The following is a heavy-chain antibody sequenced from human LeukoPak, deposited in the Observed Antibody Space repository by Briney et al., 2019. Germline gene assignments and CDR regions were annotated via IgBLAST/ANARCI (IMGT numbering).Heavy chain of an antibody. V-gene: IGHV4-34*01. CDR2: INHSGST. CDR3: ARVPLLRRFDP. J-gene: IGHJ5*02. Sequence: SETLSLTCAVYGGSFSGYYWSWIRQPPGKGLEWIGEINHSGSTNYNPSLKSRVTISIDTSKNQFSLKLSSVTAADTAVYYCARVPLLRRFDPWGQGTLVIVSS. CDR1: GGSFSGYY.